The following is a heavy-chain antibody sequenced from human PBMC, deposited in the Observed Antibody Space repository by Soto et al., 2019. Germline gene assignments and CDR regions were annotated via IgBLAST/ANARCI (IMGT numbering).Heavy chain of an antibody. CDR1: GYTFTSYG. V-gene: IGHV1-18*01. D-gene: IGHD1-26*01. CDR2: INPYNGNT. J-gene: IGHJ4*02. CDR3: ARDAAVGLFDY. Sequence: QVQLVQSGAEVKKPGASVKVSCKASGYTFTSYGISWGRQPPGQGLEWMGWINPYNGNTKYAQKLQGRVTMTTDTSTSTAYMELRSLRSDDTAVYYCARDAAVGLFDYWGQGTLVTVSS.